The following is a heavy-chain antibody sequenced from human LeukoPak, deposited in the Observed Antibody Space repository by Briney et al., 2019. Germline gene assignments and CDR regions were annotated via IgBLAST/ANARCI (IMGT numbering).Heavy chain of an antibody. D-gene: IGHD4-23*01. CDR1: GYTFTSYD. CDR3: ARGGGGNWGY. Sequence: GASVTVSFKASGYTFTSYDINWVRQAAGQGREWMGWMNPNSGNTGYAQKFQGRVTMNRNTSISTAYMELSSLRSEDTAVYYCARGGGGNWGYWGQGTLVTVSS. J-gene: IGHJ4*02. CDR2: MNPNSGNT. V-gene: IGHV1-8*01.